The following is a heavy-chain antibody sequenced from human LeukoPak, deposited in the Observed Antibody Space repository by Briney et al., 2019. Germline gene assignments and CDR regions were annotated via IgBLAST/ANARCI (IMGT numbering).Heavy chain of an antibody. CDR1: GFTVSSNY. D-gene: IGHD3-22*01. V-gene: IGHV3-30*18. CDR3: AKDQDDSTGDWRGFFGYFDY. J-gene: IGHJ4*02. Sequence: GGSLRLSCAASGFTVSSNYMSWVRQAPGKGLEWVAVISYDGSNKYYADSVKGRFTISRDNSKNTLYLQMNSLRAEDTAVYYCAKDQDDSTGDWRGFFGYFDYWGQGTLVTVSS. CDR2: ISYDGSNK.